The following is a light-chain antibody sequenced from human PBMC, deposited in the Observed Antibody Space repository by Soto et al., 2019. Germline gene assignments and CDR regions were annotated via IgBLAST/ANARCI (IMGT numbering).Light chain of an antibody. CDR3: QQYNSYLT. CDR1: QSISSW. Sequence: DIQMTQSPSSLSASVGDRVTTTCRASQSISSWLAWYQQKPGKAPKLLIYKASSLESGVPSRFSGSGSGTEFTLTISSLQPDDFATYYCQQYNSYLTFGQGTRLEI. V-gene: IGKV1-5*03. J-gene: IGKJ5*01. CDR2: KAS.